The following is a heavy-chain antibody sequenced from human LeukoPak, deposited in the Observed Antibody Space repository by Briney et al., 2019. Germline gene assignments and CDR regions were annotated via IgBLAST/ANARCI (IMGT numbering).Heavy chain of an antibody. D-gene: IGHD3-10*01. CDR2: INPNSGGT. Sequence: ASVKVSCKASGYTFTGYYMHWARQAPGQGLEWMGWINPNSGGTNYAQKFQGRVTMTRDTSISTAYMELSRLRSDDTAVYYCARGRDYLRYYLDNWGQGTLVTVSS. V-gene: IGHV1-2*02. CDR1: GYTFTGYY. J-gene: IGHJ4*02. CDR3: ARGRDYLRYYLDN.